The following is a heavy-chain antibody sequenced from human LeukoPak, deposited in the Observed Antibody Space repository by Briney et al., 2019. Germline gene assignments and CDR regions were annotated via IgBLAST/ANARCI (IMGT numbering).Heavy chain of an antibody. D-gene: IGHD5-12*01. V-gene: IGHV3-48*01. CDR1: GFIFSQYS. J-gene: IGHJ5*02. CDR3: ARDAGNSGYGCDL. CDR2: IRSSSEA. Sequence: GGSLRLSCAASGFIFSQYSMNWVRQAPGKGLEWVSHIRSSSEAFYADSVKGRFTISRDNARNSLYLQMNNLRGEDTAIYYCARDAGNSGYGCDLWGQGTLVTVSS.